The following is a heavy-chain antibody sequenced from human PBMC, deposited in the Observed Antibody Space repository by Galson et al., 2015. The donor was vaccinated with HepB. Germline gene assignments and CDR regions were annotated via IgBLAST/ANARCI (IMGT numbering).Heavy chain of an antibody. CDR3: ATDSSGSWGRFDP. CDR2: FDPEDGET. D-gene: IGHD3-22*01. CDR1: GYTLTELS. Sequence: SVKVSCKVSGYTLTELSMHWVRQAPGKGLEWMGGFDPEDGETIYAQKFQDRVTMTEDTSTDTAYMELSSLRSEDTAVYYCATDSSGSWGRFDPWGQGTLSPSPQ. V-gene: IGHV1-24*01. J-gene: IGHJ5*02.